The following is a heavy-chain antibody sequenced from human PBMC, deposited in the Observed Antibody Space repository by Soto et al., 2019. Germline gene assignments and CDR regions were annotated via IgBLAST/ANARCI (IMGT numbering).Heavy chain of an antibody. CDR2: IYHSGST. CDR1: GGSISSSNW. J-gene: IGHJ2*01. Sequence: QVQLQESGPGLVKPSGTLSLTCAVSGGSISSSNWWSWVRQPPGKGLEWVGEIYHSGSTNYNPSLKSRVTISVDKSKNQFSLKLSSVTAADTAVYYCARLCDSSSRPNWYFDLWGRGTLVTVSS. CDR3: ARLCDSSSRPNWYFDL. D-gene: IGHD6-13*01. V-gene: IGHV4-4*02.